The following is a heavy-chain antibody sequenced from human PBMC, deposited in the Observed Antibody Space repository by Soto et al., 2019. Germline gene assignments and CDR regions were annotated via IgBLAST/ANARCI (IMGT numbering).Heavy chain of an antibody. CDR1: GGSISGYY. CDR3: ARGSAAGTKSPFDY. V-gene: IGHV4-59*01. J-gene: IGHJ4*02. Sequence: VQLQESGPGLVKPSETLSLTCTVSGGSISGYYWSWIRQSPGKGLEWIGYIHYSGSTNYNPSLKSRVTXSVFTXXNQLSLKLSSVTAADTAVYYCARGSAAGTKSPFDYWGQGTLVTVSS. CDR2: IHYSGST. D-gene: IGHD6-13*01.